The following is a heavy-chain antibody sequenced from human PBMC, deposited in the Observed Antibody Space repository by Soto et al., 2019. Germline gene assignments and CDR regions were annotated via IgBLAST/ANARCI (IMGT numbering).Heavy chain of an antibody. Sequence: GGSLRLSCAASGFTFSGSAMHWVRQASGKGLEWVGRIRSKANSYATAYAASVKGRFTISRDDSKNTAYLQMNSLKTEDTAVYYWTRLEMSGYDEVGDYWGQGTLVTVSS. J-gene: IGHJ4*02. CDR2: IRSKANSYAT. V-gene: IGHV3-73*01. D-gene: IGHD5-12*01. CDR1: GFTFSGSA. CDR3: TRLEMSGYDEVGDY.